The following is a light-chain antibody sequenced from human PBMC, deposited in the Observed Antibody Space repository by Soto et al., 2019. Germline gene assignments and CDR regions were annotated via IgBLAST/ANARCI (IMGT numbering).Light chain of an antibody. Sequence: DIQMTQSPSTLSASVGDRVTITCRASQIINTWLAWYQQKPGKAPKLLIYRASNLVSGVPSRFSGSGSGTEFTLTISSLQPDDFSIYYCQQYETYSCTFGPGTKVHL. V-gene: IGKV1-5*03. J-gene: IGKJ3*01. CDR1: QIINTW. CDR3: QQYETYSCT. CDR2: RAS.